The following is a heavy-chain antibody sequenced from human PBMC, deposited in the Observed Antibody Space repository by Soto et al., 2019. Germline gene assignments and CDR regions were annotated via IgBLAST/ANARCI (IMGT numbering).Heavy chain of an antibody. J-gene: IGHJ4*02. CDR1: GFTFSSYS. D-gene: IGHD3-22*01. V-gene: IGHV3-21*01. Sequence: GGSLRLSCAASGFTFSSYSMNWVRQAPGKRLEWVSSISSSSSYIYYADSVKGRFTISRDNAKNSLYLQMNSLRSEDTAVYYCAGDGANHYYDSSGYYFDYWGQGT. CDR2: ISSSSSYI. CDR3: AGDGANHYYDSSGYYFDY.